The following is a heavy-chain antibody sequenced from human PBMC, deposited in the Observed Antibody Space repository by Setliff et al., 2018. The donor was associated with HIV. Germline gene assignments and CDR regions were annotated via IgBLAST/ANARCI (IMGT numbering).Heavy chain of an antibody. CDR1: GGSFSSYA. D-gene: IGHD3-22*01. J-gene: IGHJ5*02. CDR2: ILPIFNKV. V-gene: IGHV1-69*04. CDR3: ARDNVDSDSRTYLHH. Sequence: ASVKVFCKASGGSFSSYALHWVRQAPGQGLEWMGNILPIFNKVNYAQKFRGRVTITADKSTSTAYMELSSLTSDDAAVYFCARDNVDSDSRTYLHHWGQGTLVTVSS.